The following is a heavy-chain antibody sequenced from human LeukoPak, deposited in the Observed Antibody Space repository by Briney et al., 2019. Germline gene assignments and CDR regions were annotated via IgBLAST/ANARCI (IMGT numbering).Heavy chain of an antibody. CDR1: GFTVSSNY. CDR3: ARAISGYNYGLDY. Sequence: GGSLRLSCAASGFTVSSNYMSWVRQAPEKGLEWVSAISGSVGTTYYADSVKGRFTISRDNSKNTLSLQMNSLRAEDTAVYFCARAISGYNYGLDYWGQGTLVTVSS. J-gene: IGHJ4*02. V-gene: IGHV3-23*01. CDR2: ISGSVGTT. D-gene: IGHD5-18*01.